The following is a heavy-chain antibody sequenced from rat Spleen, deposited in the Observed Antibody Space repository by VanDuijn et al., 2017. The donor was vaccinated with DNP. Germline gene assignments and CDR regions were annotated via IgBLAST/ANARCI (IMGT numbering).Heavy chain of an antibody. Sequence: EVQLVESGGGLVQPGRSLKLSCAASGFTFSDYNMAWVRQAPKKGLEWVATISYDGSSTYYRDSVKGRFTISRDYAQSTLYLQMDSLRSEDTATYYWGREGDYGGYRAKFDYWGQGVMVTVSS. D-gene: IGHD1-11*01. CDR3: GREGDYGGYRAKFDY. CDR2: ISYDGSST. V-gene: IGHV5-7*01. CDR1: GFTFSDYN. J-gene: IGHJ2*01.